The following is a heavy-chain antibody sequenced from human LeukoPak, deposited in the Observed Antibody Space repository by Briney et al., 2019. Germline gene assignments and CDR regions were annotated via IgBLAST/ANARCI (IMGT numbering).Heavy chain of an antibody. CDR3: AREARITIFGVVISPFDY. D-gene: IGHD3-3*01. CDR1: GFTFNTYS. J-gene: IGHJ4*02. CDR2: ISDRGSYI. Sequence: GGSLRLSCTASGFTFNTYSMNWVRQAPGKGLEWVASISDRGSYIYYTDSVKGRFTITRDNAKNSLYLQMDSLRADDTAVYYCAREARITIFGVVISPFDYWGQGTLVTVSS. V-gene: IGHV3-21*01.